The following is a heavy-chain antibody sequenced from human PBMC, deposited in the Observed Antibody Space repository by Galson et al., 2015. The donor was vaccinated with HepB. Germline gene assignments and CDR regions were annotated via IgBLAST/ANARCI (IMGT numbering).Heavy chain of an antibody. D-gene: IGHD2-21*02. CDR3: AGMGAYCGGDCYWN. Sequence: SLRLSCAASGFTFSSYEMNWVRQAPGTGLVWVSYISSSGSTIYYADSVRGRFTISRDNAKNSLYLQMSSLRAEDTAVYYCAGMGAYCGGDCYWNWGQGTLVTVSS. CDR2: ISSSGSTI. V-gene: IGHV3-48*03. J-gene: IGHJ4*02. CDR1: GFTFSSYE.